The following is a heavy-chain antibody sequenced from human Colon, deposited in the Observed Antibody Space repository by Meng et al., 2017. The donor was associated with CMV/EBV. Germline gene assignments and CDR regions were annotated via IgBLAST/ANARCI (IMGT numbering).Heavy chain of an antibody. CDR1: GFAFADYS. Sequence: GESLKISCVASGFAFADYSMSWVRQAPGKGLEWVANIKQDGSEKNYADSVKGRFTISRDNAQNSLYLQMTSLRVEDTSIYYCMTPTGSSDYWGQGTLVTVSS. J-gene: IGHJ4*02. CDR3: MTPTGSSDY. V-gene: IGHV3-7*01. CDR2: IKQDGSEK. D-gene: IGHD6-6*01.